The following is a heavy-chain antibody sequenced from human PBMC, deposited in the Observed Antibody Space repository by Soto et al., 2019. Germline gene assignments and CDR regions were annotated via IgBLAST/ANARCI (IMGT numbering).Heavy chain of an antibody. CDR3: AREHHSGSHDPYFDY. CDR2: IYYSGST. CDR1: GGSVSSGSYY. D-gene: IGHD1-26*01. Sequence: QVQLQESGPGLVKPSETLSLTCTVSGGSVSSGSYYWSWIRQPPGKGLEWIGYIYYSGSTNYNPSLKSRVTISVDTSKNHFSLKLSSVTAADTAVYYCAREHHSGSHDPYFDYWGQGTLVTVSS. J-gene: IGHJ4*02. V-gene: IGHV4-61*01.